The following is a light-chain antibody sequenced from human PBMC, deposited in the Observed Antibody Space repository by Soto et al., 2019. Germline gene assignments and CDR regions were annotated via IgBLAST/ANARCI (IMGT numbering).Light chain of an antibody. J-gene: IGKJ5*01. CDR2: YAS. V-gene: IGKV3-15*01. CDR3: QQYNNWPPIT. Sequence: EIMMTQSPPTLSFSPGERPTLSSRASQRASNNVAWYQQKPGQPPRLLIYYASTRATGIPARFSGSGSGTEFTLTISSLQSEDFALYYCQQYNNWPPITFGQGTRLEIK. CDR1: QRASNN.